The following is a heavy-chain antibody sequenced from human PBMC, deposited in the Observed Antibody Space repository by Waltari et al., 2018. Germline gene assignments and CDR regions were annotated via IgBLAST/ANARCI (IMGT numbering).Heavy chain of an antibody. J-gene: IGHJ4*02. Sequence: EVQLVESGGGLVQPGGSLRLSCAASGFTFSSYAMSWVRQAPGKGLEWVSAISGSGGSTYYADSVKGRFTISRDNSKNTLYLQMNSLRAEDTAVYYCAKEGYYGSGSYYRRAPGNYFDYWGQGTLVTVSS. D-gene: IGHD3-10*01. CDR3: AKEGYYGSGSYYRRAPGNYFDY. CDR2: ISGSGGST. V-gene: IGHV3-23*04. CDR1: GFTFSSYA.